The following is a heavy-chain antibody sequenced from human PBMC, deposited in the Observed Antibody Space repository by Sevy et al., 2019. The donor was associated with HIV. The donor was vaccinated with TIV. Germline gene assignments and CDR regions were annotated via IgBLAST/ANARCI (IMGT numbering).Heavy chain of an antibody. Sequence: GGSLRLSCPTSGFSFYTYAMTWVRQAPGKGLEWVASITVNGGKTFYADSVKGRFTISRDNSQSTLFLHMNSLRGDDTAVYFCAKTEYTSGWFYWVQGTLVTVSS. CDR2: ITVNGGKT. V-gene: IGHV3-23*01. CDR3: AKTEYTSGWFY. J-gene: IGHJ4*02. CDR1: GFSFYTYA. D-gene: IGHD6-19*01.